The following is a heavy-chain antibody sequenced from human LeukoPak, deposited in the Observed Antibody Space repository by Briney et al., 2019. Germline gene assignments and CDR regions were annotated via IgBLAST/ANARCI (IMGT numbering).Heavy chain of an antibody. V-gene: IGHV1-69*13. CDR1: GGTFSSYA. CDR3: ARAFRGGGRDDDAFDI. CDR2: IIPIFGTA. Sequence: GASVKVSCKAPGGTFSSYAISWVRQAPGQGLVWMGGIIPIFGTANYAQKFQGRVTITADESTSTAYMELSSLRSEDTAVYYCARAFRGGGRDDDAFDIWGQGTMVTVSS. J-gene: IGHJ3*02. D-gene: IGHD2-15*01.